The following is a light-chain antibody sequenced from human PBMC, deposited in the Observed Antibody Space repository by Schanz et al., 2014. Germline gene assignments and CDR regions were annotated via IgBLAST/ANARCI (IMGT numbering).Light chain of an antibody. J-gene: IGLJ3*02. CDR1: SSDVGGYNY. Sequence: QSALTQPASVSGSPGQSITISCTGTSSDVGGYNYVSWYQHHPGKAPKLMIYDVSYRPSGISNRFSGSKSGNTASLTISGLLSEDEADYYCSSYTSSSAWVFGGGTKLTVL. CDR3: SSYTSSSAWV. CDR2: DVS. V-gene: IGLV2-14*03.